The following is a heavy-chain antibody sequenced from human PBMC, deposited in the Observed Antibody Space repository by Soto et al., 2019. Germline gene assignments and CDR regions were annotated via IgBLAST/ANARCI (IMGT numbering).Heavy chain of an antibody. J-gene: IGHJ4*02. V-gene: IGHV3-23*01. CDR3: AKKLAGFLEWLLDY. Sequence: GGSLRLSCAASGFTFSSYAMSWVRQAPGKGLEWVSAISGSGGSTYYADSVKGRFTISRDNSKNTLYLQMNSLRAEDTAVYYCAKKLAGFLEWLLDYWGQGTLVTVSS. CDR2: ISGSGGST. D-gene: IGHD3-3*01. CDR1: GFTFSSYA.